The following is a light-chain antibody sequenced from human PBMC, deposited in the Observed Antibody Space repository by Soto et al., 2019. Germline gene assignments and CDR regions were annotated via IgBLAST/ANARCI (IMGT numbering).Light chain of an antibody. CDR3: QQHSNWPPST. Sequence: EIVLTQSPATLALSPGERATLSCRASQSVSSYLAGYQQKPGQAPRLLIYDASNRATAIPASFIGSGSGTDYTLTIISREPEDYAVDYCQQHSNWPPSTFGQGTRLEIK. J-gene: IGKJ5*01. V-gene: IGKV3-11*01. CDR1: QSVSSY. CDR2: DAS.